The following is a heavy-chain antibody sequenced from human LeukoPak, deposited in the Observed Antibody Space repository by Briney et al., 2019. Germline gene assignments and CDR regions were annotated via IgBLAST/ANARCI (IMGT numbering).Heavy chain of an antibody. CDR3: ARVAYQPGGKYDY. D-gene: IGHD4-23*01. J-gene: IGHJ4*02. Sequence: SETLSLTCTVSGGSISSSSYYWGWIRQPPGKGLEWIGSIYYSGSTYYNPSLKGRVTISVDTSKNQFSLKLSSVTAADTAVYYCARVAYQPGGKYDYWGRGTLVTVSS. V-gene: IGHV4-39*07. CDR1: GGSISSSSYY. CDR2: IYYSGST.